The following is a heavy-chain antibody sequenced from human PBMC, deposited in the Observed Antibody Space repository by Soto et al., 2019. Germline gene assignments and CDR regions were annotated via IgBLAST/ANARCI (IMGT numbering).Heavy chain of an antibody. D-gene: IGHD3-9*01. V-gene: IGHV1-8*01. CDR1: GYTFTSYY. CDR2: MNPNSGNT. J-gene: IGHJ3*02. CDR3: ARGRYFDWLVSDI. Sequence: GASVKVSCKASGYTFTSYYINWVRQATGQGLEWMGWMNPNSGNTGYAQKFQGRVTMTRNTSTSTAYMELSSLRSEDTAVYYCARGRYFDWLVSDIWGQGTMVTVSS.